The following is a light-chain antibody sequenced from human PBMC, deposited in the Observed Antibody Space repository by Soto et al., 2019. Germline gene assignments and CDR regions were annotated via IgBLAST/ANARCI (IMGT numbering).Light chain of an antibody. J-gene: IGLJ1*01. Sequence: QSVLTQPASVSGSPGQSITISCTGTSSDDGGYNYVSWYQQHPGKAPKLMIYDVSNRPSGVSNRFSGSKSGNTASLTISGLQAEDEADYYCSSYTSSSTLNYVFGTGTKVTVL. V-gene: IGLV2-14*01. CDR2: DVS. CDR3: SSYTSSSTLNYV. CDR1: SSDDGGYNY.